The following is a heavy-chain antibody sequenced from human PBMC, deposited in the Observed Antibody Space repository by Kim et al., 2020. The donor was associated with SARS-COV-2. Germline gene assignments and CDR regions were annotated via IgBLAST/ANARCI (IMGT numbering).Heavy chain of an antibody. Sequence: YADSVKGRFTISRDNSTTTLYLQLNSLRAEDTAVYYCAIVASKLRFLNFEYWGQGTLVTVSP. CDR3: AIVASKLRFLNFEY. V-gene: IGHV3-23*01. D-gene: IGHD3-3*01. J-gene: IGHJ4*02.